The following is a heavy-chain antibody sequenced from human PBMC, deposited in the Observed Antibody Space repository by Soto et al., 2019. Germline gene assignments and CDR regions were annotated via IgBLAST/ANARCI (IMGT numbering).Heavy chain of an antibody. CDR1: GGTFSSYA. CDR2: IIPIFGTA. J-gene: IGHJ5*02. V-gene: IGHV1-69*01. Sequence: QVQLVQSGAEVKKPGSSVKVSCTASGGTFSSYAISWVRQAPGQGLEWLGGIIPIFGTANYAQKFQGRVTITADESTSTAYMELSSLRSEDTAVYYCARDVPNTAWASWWFDPWGQGTLVNVSS. D-gene: IGHD5-18*01. CDR3: ARDVPNTAWASWWFDP.